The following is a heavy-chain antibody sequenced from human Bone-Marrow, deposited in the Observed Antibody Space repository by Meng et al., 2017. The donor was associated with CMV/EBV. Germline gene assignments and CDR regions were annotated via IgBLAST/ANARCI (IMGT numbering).Heavy chain of an antibody. V-gene: IGHV4-59*01. CDR1: GGSISGYF. Sequence: SETLSLTCTVSGGSISGYFWSWIRQPPGKGLEWIAYIHYSGSSIYNPSLKSRVTMSVDTSANQFSLRLSSVTAADTAVYYCAIDSSGYYPSGMDVWGQGTTVTVS. J-gene: IGHJ6*02. D-gene: IGHD3-22*01. CDR3: AIDSSGYYPSGMDV. CDR2: IHYSGSS.